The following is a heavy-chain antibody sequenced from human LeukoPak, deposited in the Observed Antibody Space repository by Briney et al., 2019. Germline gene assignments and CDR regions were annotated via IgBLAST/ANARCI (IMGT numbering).Heavy chain of an antibody. Sequence: PGGSLRLSCAASGFTFSSYWMNWVRQAPGKGLEWAANIKQDGSEKYYVDSVKGRFTISRDNAKNSLYLQMNSLRAEDTAVYYCARDGVTMVRGVKVLDYYYYYMDVWGKGTTVTISS. V-gene: IGHV3-7*01. CDR2: IKQDGSEK. J-gene: IGHJ6*03. CDR1: GFTFSSYW. D-gene: IGHD3-10*01. CDR3: ARDGVTMVRGVKVLDYYYYYMDV.